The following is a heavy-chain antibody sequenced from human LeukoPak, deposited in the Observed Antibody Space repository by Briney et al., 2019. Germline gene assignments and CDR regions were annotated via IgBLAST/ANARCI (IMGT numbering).Heavy chain of an antibody. V-gene: IGHV1-2*02. CDR3: ARGVWFGEFLFDY. D-gene: IGHD3-10*01. CDR1: GYTFTAYY. Sequence: ASVKVSCKASGYTFTAYYMHWVRQAPGQGLEWMGWINLNSGGTNYAQKFHGRVTMSRETSISTAHMELSRLTSDDTAVYYCARGVWFGEFLFDYWGQGTLVTVSS. CDR2: INLNSGGT. J-gene: IGHJ4*02.